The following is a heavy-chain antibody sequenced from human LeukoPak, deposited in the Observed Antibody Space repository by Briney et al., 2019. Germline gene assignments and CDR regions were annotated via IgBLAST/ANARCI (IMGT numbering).Heavy chain of an antibody. V-gene: IGHV3-30*04. CDR2: ISYDGSNK. CDR1: GFTFSSYA. D-gene: IGHD2-2*01. Sequence: GGSLRLSCAASGFTFSSYAMHWVRQAPDKGLEWVAVISYDGSNKYYADSVKGRFTISRDNSKNTLYLQMNSLRAEDTAVYYCARGDIVVVPAASGAFDIWGQGTMVTVSS. CDR3: ARGDIVVVPAASGAFDI. J-gene: IGHJ3*02.